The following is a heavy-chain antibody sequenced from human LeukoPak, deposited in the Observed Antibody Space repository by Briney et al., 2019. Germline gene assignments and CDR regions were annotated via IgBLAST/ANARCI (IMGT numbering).Heavy chain of an antibody. Sequence: GGSLRLSCVASGFTFSRFAMSWVRQSPGKGLEWVSGISGTGSSTYYADSVKGRLTISRDNSKNTLYLQMHSLRADDTAVYYCAKKIKAAHYSSGCFDYWGQGALVTVSS. CDR2: ISGTGSST. CDR1: GFTFSRFA. J-gene: IGHJ4*02. CDR3: AKKIKAAHYSSGCFDY. V-gene: IGHV3-23*01. D-gene: IGHD6-19*01.